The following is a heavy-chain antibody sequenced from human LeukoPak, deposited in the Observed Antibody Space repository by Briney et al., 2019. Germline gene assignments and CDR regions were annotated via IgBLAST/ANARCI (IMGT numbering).Heavy chain of an antibody. CDR1: GFTFSSYG. Sequence: PGGSLRLSCAASGFTFSSYGMHWVRRAPGKGLEWVAVISYDGSNKYYADSVKGRFTISRDNSKNTLYLQMHSLKTEDTAVYYCAKDRARTVVAEFDYWGQGTLVTVSS. J-gene: IGHJ4*02. CDR2: ISYDGSNK. CDR3: AKDRARTVVAEFDY. D-gene: IGHD2-15*01. V-gene: IGHV3-30*18.